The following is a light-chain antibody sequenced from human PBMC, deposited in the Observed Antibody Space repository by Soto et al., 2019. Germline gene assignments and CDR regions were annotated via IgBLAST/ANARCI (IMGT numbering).Light chain of an antibody. J-gene: IGKJ5*01. CDR2: GAS. V-gene: IGKV3-20*01. CDR3: QQGDCRPVT. Sequence: EIVLTQSPGTLSLSPGERATLSCRASQSVSSSYLAWYQQKPGQAPRLLIYGASSRATGIPDRFSGSGSGTDFPLTISLLEDDDFVTYYCQQGDCRPVTFGQGTRLEIK. CDR1: QSVSSSY.